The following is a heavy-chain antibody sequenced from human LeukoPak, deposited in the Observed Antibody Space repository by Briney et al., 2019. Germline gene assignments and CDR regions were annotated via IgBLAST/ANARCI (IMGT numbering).Heavy chain of an antibody. CDR2: IIPIFGTA. CDR3: AREGNYYDSSGYPFDY. Sequence: SVKVSCKASGGTFSSYAISWVRQAPGQGLEWMGGIIPIFGTANYAQKFQGRVTITADESTSTAYMELSSLRSEDTAVYYCAREGNYYDSSGYPFDYWGQGTLVTVPS. CDR1: GGTFSSYA. J-gene: IGHJ4*02. V-gene: IGHV1-69*01. D-gene: IGHD3-22*01.